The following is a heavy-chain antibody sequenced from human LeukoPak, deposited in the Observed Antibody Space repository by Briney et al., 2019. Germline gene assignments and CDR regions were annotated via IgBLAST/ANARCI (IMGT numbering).Heavy chain of an antibody. Sequence: GGSLRLSCAASGFTFSSYAMRWVRQAPGKGLEWVAVISYDGSNKYYADSVKGRFTTSRDNSKNTLYLQMNSLRAEDTAVYYCARELEMVRGVISGAFDIWGQGTMVTVSS. V-gene: IGHV3-30*04. CDR3: ARELEMVRGVISGAFDI. CDR2: ISYDGSNK. D-gene: IGHD3-10*01. J-gene: IGHJ3*02. CDR1: GFTFSSYA.